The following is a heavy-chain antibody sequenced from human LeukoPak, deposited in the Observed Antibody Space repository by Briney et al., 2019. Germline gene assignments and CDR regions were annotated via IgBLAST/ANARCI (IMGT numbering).Heavy chain of an antibody. D-gene: IGHD3-3*01. CDR1: GYTFTSYG. Sequence: ASVKVSCKASGYTFTSYGISWVRQAPGQGLEWMGWISAYNGNTNYAQKLQGRVTMTTDTSTSTAYMELRSLRSDDTAVYYCAKDFWSGFYKIWDFWGQGTLVTVSS. V-gene: IGHV1-18*01. J-gene: IGHJ4*02. CDR3: AKDFWSGFYKIWDF. CDR2: ISAYNGNT.